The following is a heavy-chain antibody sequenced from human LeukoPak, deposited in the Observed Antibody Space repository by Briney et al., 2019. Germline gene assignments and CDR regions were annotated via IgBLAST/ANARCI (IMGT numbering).Heavy chain of an antibody. D-gene: IGHD5-12*01. CDR1: GFTFSTYA. Sequence: PGGSLRLSCAASGFTFSTYAMQWVRQAPGKGLEYVSAISSNGGSTYYANSVKGRFTISRHNSKKTLYLQMGSLRPEDMAVYYCARVGYSGYDGFDYWGQGTLVTVSS. J-gene: IGHJ4*02. CDR3: ARVGYSGYDGFDY. V-gene: IGHV3-64*01. CDR2: ISSNGGST.